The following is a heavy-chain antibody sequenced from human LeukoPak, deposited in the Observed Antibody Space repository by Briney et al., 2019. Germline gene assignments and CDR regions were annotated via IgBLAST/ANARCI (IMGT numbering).Heavy chain of an antibody. CDR1: GLTFHDYA. Sequence: GGSLRLSCAISGLTFHDYAMTWVRQAPGKGLEWVSTIVGDSSKTYYADSVKGRFTISRDNAKNLLYLQMNSLRAEDTAVYYCARDPGWGALDHWGQGTLVTVS. D-gene: IGHD3-16*01. J-gene: IGHJ4*02. CDR3: ARDPGWGALDH. CDR2: IVGDSSKT. V-gene: IGHV3-21*01.